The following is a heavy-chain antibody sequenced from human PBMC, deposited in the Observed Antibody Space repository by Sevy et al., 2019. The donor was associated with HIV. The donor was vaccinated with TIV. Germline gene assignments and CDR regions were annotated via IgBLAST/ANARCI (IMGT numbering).Heavy chain of an antibody. CDR1: GFTFSSYA. CDR3: ARDTTVTLPNHFYYYYYGMDV. J-gene: IGHJ6*02. V-gene: IGHV3-30-3*01. CDR2: ISYDGSNK. Sequence: GGSLRLSCAASGFTFSSYAMHWVRQAPGKGLEWVAVISYDGSNKYYADSVKGRFTISRDNSKNTLYLQMNSLRAEDTAVYYCARDTTVTLPNHFYYYYYGMDVWGQGTTVTVSS. D-gene: IGHD4-17*01.